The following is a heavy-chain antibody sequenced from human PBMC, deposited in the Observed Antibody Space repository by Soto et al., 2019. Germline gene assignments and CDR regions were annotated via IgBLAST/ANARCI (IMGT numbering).Heavy chain of an antibody. CDR1: GGSFSCYD. D-gene: IGHD3-10*01. Sequence: SETLSLSCAVYGGSFSCYDLSLIRQPPGKGLEWIGEINHSGSTNYNPSLKSRVTISVDTSKNQFSLKLSSVTAADTAVYYCARVSGIYYYGMDVWGQGTTVTVSS. V-gene: IGHV4-34*01. CDR2: INHSGST. J-gene: IGHJ6*02. CDR3: ARVSGIYYYGMDV.